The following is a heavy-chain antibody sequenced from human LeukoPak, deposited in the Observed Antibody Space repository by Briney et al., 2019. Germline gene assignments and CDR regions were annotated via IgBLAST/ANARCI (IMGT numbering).Heavy chain of an antibody. Sequence: SETLSLTCTVSGGSISSSSYYWGWIRQPPGKGLEWIGSIYYSGSTYYNPSLKSRVTISVDTSKNQFSLKLSSVTAADTAVYYCAREPPHYNDSSFYRGAFDIWGQGTMVTVSS. CDR1: GGSISSSSYY. V-gene: IGHV4-39*07. J-gene: IGHJ3*02. CDR3: AREPPHYNDSSFYRGAFDI. D-gene: IGHD3-22*01. CDR2: IYYSGST.